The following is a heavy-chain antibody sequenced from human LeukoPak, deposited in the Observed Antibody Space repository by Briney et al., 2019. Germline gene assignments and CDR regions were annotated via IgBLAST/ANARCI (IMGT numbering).Heavy chain of an antibody. CDR3: ARWGSNMAREKGDH. Sequence: SETLSLTCSVSGGSISDYYWSWIRRPPGKGLEWIGYIYYSGIVNYNPSLKTRVTISVDTSKNQFSLKLNSVTAADTAVYYCARWGSNMAREKGDHWGQGTLVTVSS. CDR2: IYYSGIV. D-gene: IGHD3-10*01. V-gene: IGHV4-59*08. CDR1: GGSISDYY. J-gene: IGHJ4*02.